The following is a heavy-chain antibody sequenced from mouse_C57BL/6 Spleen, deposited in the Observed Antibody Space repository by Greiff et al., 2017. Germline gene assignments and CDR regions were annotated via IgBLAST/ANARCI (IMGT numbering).Heavy chain of an antibody. CDR2: SRNKANDYTT. CDR1: GFTFSDFY. Sequence: EVQLVESGGGLVQSGRSLRLSCATSGFTFSDFYMEWVRPAPGKGLEWIAASRNKANDYTTEYSASVKGRFIVSRDTSQSILYLQMNALRAEDTAIYYCARDASGSFAYWGQGTLVTVSA. V-gene: IGHV7-1*01. J-gene: IGHJ3*01. CDR3: ARDASGSFAY.